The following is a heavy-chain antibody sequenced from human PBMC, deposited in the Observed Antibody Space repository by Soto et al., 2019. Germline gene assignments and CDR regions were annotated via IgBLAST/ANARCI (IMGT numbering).Heavy chain of an antibody. Sequence: ASVKVSCKASGYTFTSYGISWVRQARGQGLEWMGWISAYNGNTNYAQKLQGRVTMTTDTSTSTAYMELRSLRSDDTAVYYCARGPYYDSSGYYHGEFDYWGQGTLVTVSS. CDR2: ISAYNGNT. V-gene: IGHV1-18*04. CDR3: ARGPYYDSSGYYHGEFDY. D-gene: IGHD3-22*01. CDR1: GYTFTSYG. J-gene: IGHJ4*02.